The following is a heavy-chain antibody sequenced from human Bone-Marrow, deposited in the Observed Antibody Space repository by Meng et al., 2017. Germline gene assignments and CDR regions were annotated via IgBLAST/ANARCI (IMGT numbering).Heavy chain of an antibody. J-gene: IGHJ4*02. CDR3: ARGSYYYDSSGYSSLYY. D-gene: IGHD3-22*01. Sequence: GGSLRLSCAASGFTFSSYEMNWVRQAPGKGLEWVSYISSSGSTIYYADSVKGRFTISRDNAKNSLYLQMNSLRAEDTAVYYCARGSYYYDSSGYSSLYYWGQGTLVTVSS. CDR2: ISSSGSTI. V-gene: IGHV3-48*03. CDR1: GFTFSSYE.